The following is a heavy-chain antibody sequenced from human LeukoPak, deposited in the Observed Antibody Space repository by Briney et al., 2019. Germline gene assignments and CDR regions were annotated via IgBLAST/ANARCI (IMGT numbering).Heavy chain of an antibody. J-gene: IGHJ4*02. V-gene: IGHV3-11*01. CDR1: GFTFSDYC. CDR2: ISSSGSTM. CDR3: ATRGPDSSGFYRFDY. D-gene: IGHD3-22*01. Sequence: GGSLRLSCAASGFTFSDYCMSWVRQAPGKGLEWVSFISSSGSTMYYADSVKGRFTISRDNAKNSLYLQMNSLRAEDTAVYYCATRGPDSSGFYRFDYWGQGTLVTVSS.